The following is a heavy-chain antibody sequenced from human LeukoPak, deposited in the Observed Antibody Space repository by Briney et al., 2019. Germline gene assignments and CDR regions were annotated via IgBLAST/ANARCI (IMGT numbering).Heavy chain of an antibody. J-gene: IGHJ4*02. CDR2: ISWNSGSI. D-gene: IGHD3-10*01. V-gene: IGHV3-9*01. CDR3: AKVLGITMVRGRSTERVFDY. Sequence: PGRSLRLSCAASGFTFDDYAMHWVRQAPGKGLEWVSGISWNSGSIGYADSVKGRFTISRDNAKNSLYLQMNSLRAEDTALYYCAKVLGITMVRGRSTERVFDYWGQGTLVTVSS. CDR1: GFTFDDYA.